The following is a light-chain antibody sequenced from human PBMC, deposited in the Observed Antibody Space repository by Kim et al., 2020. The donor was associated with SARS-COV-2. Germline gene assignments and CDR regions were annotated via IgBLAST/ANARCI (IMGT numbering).Light chain of an antibody. CDR3: QQRNNWLT. V-gene: IGKV3-11*01. CDR2: DAS. J-gene: IGKJ4*01. CDR1: ESVSTY. Sequence: EIVLTQSPGTLSLSPGERAILSCRASESVSTYLAWFQQKPGQAPRLLIYDASTRATDVPARFSGSGSGTDFTLTISSLEPEDFAVYYCQQRNNWLTFGGGTKVEIK.